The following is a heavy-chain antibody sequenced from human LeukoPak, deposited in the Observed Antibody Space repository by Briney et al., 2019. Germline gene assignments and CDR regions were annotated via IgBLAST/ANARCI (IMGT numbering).Heavy chain of an antibody. CDR3: ARPERDGYNFYYFDY. Sequence: GESLKISCKGSGYSFTSYWIGWVRQMPGKGLEWMGIIYPGDSDTRYSPSFQGQVTISADKSISTAYLQWSSLKASDTAMYYCARPERDGYNFYYFDYWGQGTLVTVSS. D-gene: IGHD5-24*01. CDR1: GYSFTSYW. J-gene: IGHJ4*02. CDR2: IYPGDSDT. V-gene: IGHV5-51*01.